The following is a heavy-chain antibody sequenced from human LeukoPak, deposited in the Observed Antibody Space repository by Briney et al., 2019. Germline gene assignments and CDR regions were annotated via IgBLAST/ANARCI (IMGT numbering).Heavy chain of an antibody. D-gene: IGHD1-26*01. J-gene: IGHJ4*02. V-gene: IGHV4-4*07. Sequence: SETLSLTCTVSGGSISSYYWSWIRQPAGKGLEWIGRIYTNGSTNYNASLKSRVSMSVDTSKNQFSLKLSSVTAADTAVFYRARENSGSYREFDYWGQGTLVTVSS. CDR1: GGSISSYY. CDR2: IYTNGST. CDR3: ARENSGSYREFDY.